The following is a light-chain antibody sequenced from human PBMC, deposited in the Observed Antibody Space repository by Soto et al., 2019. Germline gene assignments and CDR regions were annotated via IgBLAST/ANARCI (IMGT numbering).Light chain of an antibody. CDR3: SSFAGSPVV. CDR1: SSDVGDYNY. V-gene: IGLV2-8*01. Sequence: QSALTQPPSASGSLGQSVTIPCTGTSSDVGDYNYVSWYQQHPGKVPKLMIYEVSKRPSGVPDRFSGSKSGNTASLTVSGLQAEDEADYYCSSFAGSPVVFGAGTKLTVL. CDR2: EVS. J-gene: IGLJ2*01.